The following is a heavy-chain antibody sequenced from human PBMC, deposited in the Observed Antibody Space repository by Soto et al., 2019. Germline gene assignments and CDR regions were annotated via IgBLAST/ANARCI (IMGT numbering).Heavy chain of an antibody. CDR3: ATGKLSMAGQHFDY. V-gene: IGHV1-69*01. CDR1: GGALSTLS. Sequence: QVQLVQSGAEVKQPGASVTVSCTASGGALSTLSINWMRQTPGQGLEWMGGVSDIFGKSSFAQKFQGRVTLTADESTTAAYMELSGLTSEDTAIYFCATGKLSMAGQHFDYWGQGTLVTVSS. CDR2: VSDIFGKS. D-gene: IGHD3-10*01. J-gene: IGHJ4*02.